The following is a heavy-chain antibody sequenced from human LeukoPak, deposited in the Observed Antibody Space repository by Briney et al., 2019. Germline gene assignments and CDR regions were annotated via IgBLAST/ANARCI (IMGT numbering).Heavy chain of an antibody. CDR1: GFTFSDYY. CDR3: ARVRRWLQLRYFDY. D-gene: IGHD5-24*01. V-gene: IGHV3-11*01. CDR2: ISSSGSTI. Sequence: GGSLRLSCAASGFTFSDYYMSWIRQAPGKGLEWVSYISSSGSTIYFAVSVKGRFTISRDNAKNSLYLQMNSLRAEDTAVYYCARVRRWLQLRYFDYWGQGTLVTVSS. J-gene: IGHJ4*02.